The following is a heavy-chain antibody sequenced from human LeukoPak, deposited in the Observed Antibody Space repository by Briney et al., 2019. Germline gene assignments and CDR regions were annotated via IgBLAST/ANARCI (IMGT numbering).Heavy chain of an antibody. D-gene: IGHD3-10*01. CDR3: ARHDNYYGSGSYYNEPTPYYFDY. J-gene: IGHJ4*02. CDR1: GASISGRGYY. CDR2: IYDSGST. V-gene: IGHV4-39*01. Sequence: SETLSLTCTVSGASISGRGYYWGWIGQPPGRGLEGIGNIYDSGSTYYNAPLQSRVTISIDTSKNHFSLRLSSVTAADTAVYYCARHDNYYGSGSYYNEPTPYYFDYWGQGTLVTVSS.